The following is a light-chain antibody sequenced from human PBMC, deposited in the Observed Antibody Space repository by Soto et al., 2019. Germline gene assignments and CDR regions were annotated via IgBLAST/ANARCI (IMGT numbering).Light chain of an antibody. CDR3: SSLTTSFTYV. CDR2: EVS. CDR1: SSDVGAYNY. Sequence: QSVLTQPASVCGSPGQSVAIPCTGTSSDVGAYNYVSWYQQHPGKAPKLLLSEVSNRPSGVSDRFSGSKSGNTASLTISGLQAEDEADYYCSSLTTSFTYVFGTGTKVTVL. J-gene: IGLJ1*01. V-gene: IGLV2-14*01.